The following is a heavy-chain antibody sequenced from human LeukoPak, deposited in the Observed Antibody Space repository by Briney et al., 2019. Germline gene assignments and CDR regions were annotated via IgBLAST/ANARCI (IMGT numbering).Heavy chain of an antibody. J-gene: IGHJ4*02. Sequence: ASVKVSCKASGYTFTGYYMHWVRQAPGQGLEWMGWINPNSGGTNYAQKFQGWVTMTRDTSISTAYMELSRLRSDGTAVYYCARGLWIAAAGTIGYWGQGTLVTVSS. V-gene: IGHV1-2*04. D-gene: IGHD6-13*01. CDR3: ARGLWIAAAGTIGY. CDR1: GYTFTGYY. CDR2: INPNSGGT.